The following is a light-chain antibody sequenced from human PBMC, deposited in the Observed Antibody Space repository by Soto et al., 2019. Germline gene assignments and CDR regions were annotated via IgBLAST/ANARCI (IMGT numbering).Light chain of an antibody. CDR2: AAS. Sequence: DILMTRSPYSLSASVGERVTITCRARQIISSYLNWYQQKPGKAPKLLIYAASSLQSGVPSRFSRNGSGTDFTLTISSLQPEEFATYNDQQSYSPQYTFGQGTKLDIK. V-gene: IGKV1-39*01. J-gene: IGKJ2*01. CDR3: QQSYSPQYT. CDR1: QIISSY.